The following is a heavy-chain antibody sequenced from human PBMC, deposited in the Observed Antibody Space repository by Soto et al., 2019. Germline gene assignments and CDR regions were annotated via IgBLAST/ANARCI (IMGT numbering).Heavy chain of an antibody. V-gene: IGHV3-23*01. CDR2: ISGSGSST. D-gene: IGHD6-6*01. CDR1: GFIFSNYA. J-gene: IGHJ4*02. Sequence: EVQLLESGGHLVQPGGSLRLACAASGFIFSNYAMSWVRQAPGKGLEWGSFISGSGSSTYYADSVKGRFTISRGNSKNTLYLQMNSLRAEDAAVYYCVREASSSGLHLDHWGRGTLVTVSS. CDR3: VREASSSGLHLDH.